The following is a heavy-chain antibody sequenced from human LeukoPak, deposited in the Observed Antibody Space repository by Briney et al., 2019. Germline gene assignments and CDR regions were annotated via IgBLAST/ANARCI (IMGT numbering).Heavy chain of an antibody. Sequence: SETLSLTCTVSGGSISSSSYYWSWIRQPAGKGLEWIGRIYTSGSTNYNPSLKSRVTMSVDTSKNQFSLKLSSVTAADTAVYYCARAIEVGAMTPFDYWGQGTLVTVSS. CDR3: ARAIEVGAMTPFDY. D-gene: IGHD1-26*01. J-gene: IGHJ4*02. V-gene: IGHV4-61*02. CDR2: IYTSGST. CDR1: GGSISSSSYY.